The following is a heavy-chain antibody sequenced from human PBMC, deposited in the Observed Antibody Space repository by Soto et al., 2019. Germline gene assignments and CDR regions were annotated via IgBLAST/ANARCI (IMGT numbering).Heavy chain of an antibody. J-gene: IGHJ4*02. V-gene: IGHV3-30-3*01. D-gene: IGHD3-16*01. Sequence: QVQLVESGGGVVQPGRSLRLSCAASGFTFSSYAMHWVRQAPGKGLEWVAVISYDGSNKYYADSVKGRFTISRDNSKNPLYLQMNSLRAEDTAVYYCARGGSLHYFDSWGQGTLVTVSS. CDR1: GFTFSSYA. CDR3: ARGGSLHYFDS. CDR2: ISYDGSNK.